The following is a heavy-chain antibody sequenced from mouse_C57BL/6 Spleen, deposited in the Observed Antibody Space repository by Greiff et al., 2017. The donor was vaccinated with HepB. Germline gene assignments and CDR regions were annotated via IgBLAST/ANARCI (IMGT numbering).Heavy chain of an antibody. D-gene: IGHD4-1*01. V-gene: IGHV2-9-1*01. CDR2: IWTGGGT. CDR1: GFSLTSYA. Sequence: VQRVESGPGLVAPSQSLSITCTVSGFSLTSYAISWVRQPPGKGLEWLGVIWTGGGTNYNSALKSRLSISKDNSKSQVFLKMNSLQTDDTARYYCARNSNWDEDAMDYWGQGTSVTVSS. CDR3: ARNSNWDEDAMDY. J-gene: IGHJ4*01.